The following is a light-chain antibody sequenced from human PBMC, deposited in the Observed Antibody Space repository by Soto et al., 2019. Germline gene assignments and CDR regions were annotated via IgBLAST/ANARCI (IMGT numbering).Light chain of an antibody. J-gene: IGLJ1*01. CDR3: SSYTVSSTPLYV. V-gene: IGLV2-14*01. CDR2: DVT. Sequence: QSALTQPASVSGSPGQSIAISCTGTSSDVGAYDYVSWYQQHPGKAPKLMIYDVTNRPSGVSDRFSGSKSGNTASLTISGLQAEEEADYYCSSYTVSSTPLYVFGTGTKVTVL. CDR1: SSDVGAYDY.